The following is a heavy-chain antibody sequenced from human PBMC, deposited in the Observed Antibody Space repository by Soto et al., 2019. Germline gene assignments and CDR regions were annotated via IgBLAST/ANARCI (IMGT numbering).Heavy chain of an antibody. CDR3: ATTPGYCSGGSCRNWFDP. Sequence: PSVTLAITCAVYGGSFSGYYWSWIRQPPGKRLEWIGEINHSGSTNYNPSLKSRVTISVDTSKNQFSLKLSSVTAADTAVYYCATTPGYCSGGSCRNWFDPWGQGTLVTVSS. CDR1: GGSFSGYY. D-gene: IGHD2-15*01. V-gene: IGHV4-34*01. J-gene: IGHJ5*01. CDR2: INHSGST.